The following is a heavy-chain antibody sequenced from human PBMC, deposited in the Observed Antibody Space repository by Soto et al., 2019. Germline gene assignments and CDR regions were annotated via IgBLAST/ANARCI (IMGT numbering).Heavy chain of an antibody. J-gene: IGHJ5*02. CDR2: MYAGGTT. V-gene: IGHV3-66*01. Sequence: EMQLVQSGEGLVQPGGSLRLSCAASGFTVSSSYMTWVRHVPGKGLEWVSVMYAGGTTYYANSVKGRFTFSRDNSKNMMYLQMNNLRAEDTAMYYCAREFRDGSNTRLAFDPWGQGTLVTASS. CDR1: GFTVSSSY. D-gene: IGHD6-6*01. CDR3: AREFRDGSNTRLAFDP.